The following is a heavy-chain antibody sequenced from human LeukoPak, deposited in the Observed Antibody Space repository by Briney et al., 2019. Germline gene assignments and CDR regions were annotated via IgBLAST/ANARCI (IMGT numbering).Heavy chain of an antibody. J-gene: IGHJ4*02. D-gene: IGHD1-26*01. CDR2: TYDMGST. CDR1: GDSINTYY. Sequence: SETLSLTCTVSGDSINTYYWSWIRQPPGKGLEWIGYTYDMGSTIYNPSLESRVTISADTSKNQFSLKLRSVTAADTAVYYCARRDSGSYFSAVYFDHWGQGTLVTVSS. V-gene: IGHV4-59*08. CDR3: ARRDSGSYFSAVYFDH.